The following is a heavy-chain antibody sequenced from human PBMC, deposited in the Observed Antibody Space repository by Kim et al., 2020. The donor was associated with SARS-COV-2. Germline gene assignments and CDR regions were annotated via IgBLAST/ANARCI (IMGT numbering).Heavy chain of an antibody. V-gene: IGHV3-74*01. CDR1: GFTFSSYW. D-gene: IGHD3-22*01. Sequence: GGSLRLSCAASGFTFSSYWMHWVRQAPGKGLVWVSRINSDGSSTSYADSVKGRFTISRDNAKNTLYLQMNSLRAEDTAVYYCARDVDYYDSSGYSPTYWYFDLWGRGTLVTVSS. CDR2: INSDGSST. CDR3: ARDVDYYDSSGYSPTYWYFDL. J-gene: IGHJ2*01.